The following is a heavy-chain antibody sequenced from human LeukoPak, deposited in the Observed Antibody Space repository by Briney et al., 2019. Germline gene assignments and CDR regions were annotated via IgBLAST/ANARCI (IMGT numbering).Heavy chain of an antibody. V-gene: IGHV4-4*07. Sequence: PSETLSLTCTVSGGSISSYYWSWIRQPAGKGLEWIGRIYTSGSTNYNPSLKSRVTMSVDTSKNQFSLKLSSVTAADTAVYYCARERYCSSTSCFLFDYWGQGTLVTVSS. J-gene: IGHJ4*02. D-gene: IGHD2-2*01. CDR2: IYTSGST. CDR3: ARERYCSSTSCFLFDY. CDR1: GGSISSYY.